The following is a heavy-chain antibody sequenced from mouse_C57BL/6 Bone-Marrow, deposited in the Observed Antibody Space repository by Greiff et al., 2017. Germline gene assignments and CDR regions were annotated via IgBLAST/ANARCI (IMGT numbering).Heavy chain of an antibody. Sequence: QVQLQQPGAELVKPGASVKLSCKASGYTFTSYWMHWVKQRPGQGLEWIGEIDPSDSYTNYNQKFKGKATLTVDKSSSTAYMQLSSLTSEDSAVFYCTRDSSCSYAMDYWGQGTSVTVSS. V-gene: IGHV1-69*02. J-gene: IGHJ4*01. CDR2: IDPSDSYT. CDR3: TRDSSCSYAMDY. D-gene: IGHD3-2*02. CDR1: GYTFTSYW.